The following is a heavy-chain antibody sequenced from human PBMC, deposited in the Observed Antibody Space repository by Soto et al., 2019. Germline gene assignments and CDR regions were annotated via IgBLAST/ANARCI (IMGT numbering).Heavy chain of an antibody. CDR3: AIRATAFCSGGSCYPDSFDY. CDR2: IYSSGST. J-gene: IGHJ4*02. D-gene: IGHD2-15*01. V-gene: IGHV4-39*01. Sequence: PSETVSLTCTVSGGSISSSYYYWGWIRQPPGKGLEWIGNIYSSGSTYYNPSLKSRLTISVDTSKNQFSLKLSSVTAADTAVFYCAIRATAFCSGGSCYPDSFDYWGQGTLVTVSS. CDR1: GGSISSSYYY.